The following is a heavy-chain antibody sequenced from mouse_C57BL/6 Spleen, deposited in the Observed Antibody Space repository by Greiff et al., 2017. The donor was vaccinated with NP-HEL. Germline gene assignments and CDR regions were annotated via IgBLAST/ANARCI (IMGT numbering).Heavy chain of an antibody. CDR3: ASPLYDYERAWCAY. CDR2: ISDDGSN. J-gene: IGHJ3*01. D-gene: IGHD2-4*01. Sequence: EVKLVESGPGLVKPSQSLSLTCSVTGFSITSGYYRYLLRQLPGNLLEFVGFISDDGSNNYNPSLKNRFSITRDTSTNQFFLKLNSVSTEDTATYYCASPLYDYERAWCAYWGQGTLVTVSA. CDR1: GFSITSGYY. V-gene: IGHV3-6*01.